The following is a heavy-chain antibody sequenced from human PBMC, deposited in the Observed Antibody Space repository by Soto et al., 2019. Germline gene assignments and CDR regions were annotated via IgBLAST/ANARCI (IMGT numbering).Heavy chain of an antibody. J-gene: IGHJ4*02. Sequence: ASVNVSCKASGYTFTSYYINWVRQATGQGLEWMGWMNPNSGNTGYAQKFQGRVTMTRNTSISTAYMELSSLRSEDTAVYYCARAPSAAGNPFDYWGQGTLVTVSS. V-gene: IGHV1-8*01. D-gene: IGHD6-13*01. CDR1: GYTFTSYY. CDR2: MNPNSGNT. CDR3: ARAPSAAGNPFDY.